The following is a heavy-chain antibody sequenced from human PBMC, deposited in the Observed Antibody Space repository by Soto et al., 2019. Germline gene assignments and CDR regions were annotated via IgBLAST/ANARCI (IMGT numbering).Heavy chain of an antibody. CDR3: AKDQEGEYSGLVFDY. Sequence: RRLSCAASGFTFSSYAMSWVRQAPGKGLEWVSAISGSGGSTYYADSVKGRFTISRDNSKNTLYLQMNSLRAEDTAVYYCAKDQEGEYSGLVFDYWGQGTLVTVSS. V-gene: IGHV3-23*01. CDR2: ISGSGGST. D-gene: IGHD5-12*01. J-gene: IGHJ4*02. CDR1: GFTFSSYA.